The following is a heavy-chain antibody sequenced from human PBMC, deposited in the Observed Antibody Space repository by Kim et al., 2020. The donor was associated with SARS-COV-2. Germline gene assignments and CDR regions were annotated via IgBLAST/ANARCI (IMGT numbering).Heavy chain of an antibody. J-gene: IGHJ4*02. D-gene: IGHD3-10*01. Sequence: SLKSRVTISVDTSKNQFSLKLSSVTAADTAVYYCARAFGSGSYYKGPDYWGQGTLVTVSS. CDR3: ARAFGSGSYYKGPDY. V-gene: IGHV4-34*01.